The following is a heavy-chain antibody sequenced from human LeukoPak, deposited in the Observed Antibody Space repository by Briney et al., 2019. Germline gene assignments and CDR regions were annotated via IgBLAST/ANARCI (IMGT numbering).Heavy chain of an antibody. CDR2: SSRGGSTI. CDR3: ASYGGFSQARGDY. D-gene: IGHD5-18*01. J-gene: IGHJ4*02. Sequence: PGGSLRLSCVASGITFSSYEMNWVRQAPGKGLEWVSYSSRGGSTIYHADSVKGRFTISRDNAKNSLYLQMNSLTAEDTAVYYCASYGGFSQARGDYWGQGTLVTVSS. CDR1: GITFSSYE. V-gene: IGHV3-48*03.